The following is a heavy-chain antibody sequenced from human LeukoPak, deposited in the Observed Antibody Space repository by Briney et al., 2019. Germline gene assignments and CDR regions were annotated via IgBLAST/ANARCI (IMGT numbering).Heavy chain of an antibody. J-gene: IGHJ4*02. Sequence: ASVKVSCKASGYRFSDYYMHWVRQAPGQGLEWMGWVNSNSGGTHYAQKFEGRVTMTRDTSISTAYVELRSLKSDDTAVYYCARGYCSGGSCYHFESWGQGTLVTVSS. CDR1: GYRFSDYY. D-gene: IGHD2-15*01. V-gene: IGHV1-2*02. CDR3: ARGYCSGGSCYHFES. CDR2: VNSNSGGT.